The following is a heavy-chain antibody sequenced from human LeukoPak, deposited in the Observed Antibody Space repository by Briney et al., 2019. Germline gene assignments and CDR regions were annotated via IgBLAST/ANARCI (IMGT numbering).Heavy chain of an antibody. D-gene: IGHD3-22*01. V-gene: IGHV1-18*01. CDR2: ISAYNGNT. CDR3: ARDYYDSSGYAEYFQH. J-gene: IGHJ1*01. Sequence: ASVKVSCKASGYTFTNYGISWVRQATGQGLEWMGWISAYNGNTNYAQKLQGRVTMTTDTSTSTAYMELRSLRSDDTAVYYCARDYYDSSGYAEYFQHWGQGTLVTVSS. CDR1: GYTFTNYG.